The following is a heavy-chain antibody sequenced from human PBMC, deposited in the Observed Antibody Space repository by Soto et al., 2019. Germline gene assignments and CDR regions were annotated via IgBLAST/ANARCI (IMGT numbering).Heavy chain of an antibody. D-gene: IGHD3-3*01. J-gene: IGHJ4*02. CDR1: GFTFSSYA. CDR3: AKSHEFGVVILYYFDY. V-gene: IGHV3-23*01. Sequence: EVQLLESGGGLVQPGGSLRLSCAASGFTFSSYAMSWVRQAPGKGLEWVSAISGSGGSTYYADSVKGRFTISRDNSKNTLYLQMNSLRAEDTAVYYCAKSHEFGVVILYYFDYWGQGILVTVSS. CDR2: ISGSGGST.